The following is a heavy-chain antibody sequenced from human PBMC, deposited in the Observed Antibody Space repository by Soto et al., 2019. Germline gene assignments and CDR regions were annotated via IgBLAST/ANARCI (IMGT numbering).Heavy chain of an antibody. V-gene: IGHV4-39*01. CDR1: GGSISSSSYY. CDR2: IYYSGST. D-gene: IGHD2-15*01. Sequence: PSETLSLTCTVSGGSISSSSYYWGWIRQPPGKGPEWIGSIYYSGSTYYNPSLKSRVTISVDTSKNQFSPKLSSVTAADTAVYYCARGRYCSGGSCLSSYYMDVWGKGTTVTVSS. CDR3: ARGRYCSGGSCLSSYYMDV. J-gene: IGHJ6*03.